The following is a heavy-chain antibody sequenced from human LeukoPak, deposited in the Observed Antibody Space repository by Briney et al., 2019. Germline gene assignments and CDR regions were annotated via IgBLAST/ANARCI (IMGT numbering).Heavy chain of an antibody. CDR3: ARHLTFFDY. V-gene: IGHV3-7*01. D-gene: IGHD4/OR15-4a*01. CDR1: GLTFSDYW. CDR2: IKQDGSDT. Sequence: PGGSLRLSCVVSGLTFSDYWMSWVRQAPGKGLEWVGNIKQDGSDTYYGDSVKGRFTISRDNAKKSLYLQMNNLRAEDTAVYYCARHLTFFDYWGQGALVSVSS. J-gene: IGHJ4*02.